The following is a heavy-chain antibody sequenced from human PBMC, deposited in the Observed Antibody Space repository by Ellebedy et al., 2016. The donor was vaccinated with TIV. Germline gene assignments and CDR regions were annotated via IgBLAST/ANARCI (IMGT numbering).Heavy chain of an antibody. D-gene: IGHD1-26*01. V-gene: IGHV5-10-1*01. CDR2: IDPSDSYT. J-gene: IGHJ4*02. Sequence: GESLKISXKGSGYSFSSYWISWVRQMPGKGLEWMGRIDPSDSYTNYSPSFQGHVTISADKSISTAYLQWSSLKASDTAMYYCARHAGGSTRNWGQGTLVTVSS. CDR3: ARHAGGSTRN. CDR1: GYSFSSYW.